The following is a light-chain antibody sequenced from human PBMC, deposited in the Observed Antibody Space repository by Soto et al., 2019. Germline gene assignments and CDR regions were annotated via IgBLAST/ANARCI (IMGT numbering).Light chain of an antibody. J-gene: IGLJ2*01. V-gene: IGLV2-8*01. CDR3: SSYAGSNVL. CDR2: EVT. CDR1: SSDVGGYNY. Sequence: QSVLTQPPSASGSPGQSVTISCTGTSSDVGGYNYVSWYQQHPGKAPKLMIYEVTERPSGVPDRFSGSKSGNTASLTVSGLRAEYEADYYCSSYAGSNVLFGGGTKLTVL.